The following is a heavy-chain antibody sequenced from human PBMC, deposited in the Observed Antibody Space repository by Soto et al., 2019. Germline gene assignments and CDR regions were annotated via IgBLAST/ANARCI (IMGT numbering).Heavy chain of an antibody. CDR1: GYTFTSYG. Sequence: GASVKVSCKASGYTFTSYGISWVRQAPGQGLEWMGWISAYNGNTNYAQKLQGRVTMTTDTSTSTAYMELRGLRSDDTAVYYCARMRYCSSTSCPYYYYYMDVWGKGTTVTVSS. CDR3: ARMRYCSSTSCPYYYYYMDV. D-gene: IGHD2-2*01. CDR2: ISAYNGNT. J-gene: IGHJ6*03. V-gene: IGHV1-18*01.